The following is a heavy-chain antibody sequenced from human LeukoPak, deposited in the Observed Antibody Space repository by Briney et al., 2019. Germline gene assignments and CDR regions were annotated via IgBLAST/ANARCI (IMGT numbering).Heavy chain of an antibody. CDR1: GFTFSSYS. J-gene: IGHJ3*02. D-gene: IGHD3-22*01. CDR3: AKDYYYDSSGYQPRNAFDI. CDR2: ISSSSSYI. Sequence: GSLILSCAASGFTFSSYSMNWVRQAPGKGLEWVSSISSSSSYIYYADSVKGRFTISRDNAKNSLYLQMNSLRAEDTAVYYCAKDYYYDSSGYQPRNAFDIWGQGTMVTVSS. V-gene: IGHV3-21*04.